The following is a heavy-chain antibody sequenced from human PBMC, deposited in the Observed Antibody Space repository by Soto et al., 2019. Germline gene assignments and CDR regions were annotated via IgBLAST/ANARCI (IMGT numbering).Heavy chain of an antibody. CDR2: INHSGST. CDR3: ARGRRTASLLGYCSGGSCYTNYYGMDV. CDR1: GGSFSGYY. Sequence: SETLSLTCAVYGGSFSGYYWSWIRQPPGKGLEWIGEINHSGSTNYNPSLKSRVTISVDTSKNQFSLKLGSVTAADTAVYYCARGRRTASLLGYCSGGSCYTNYYGMDVWGQGTTVTVSS. V-gene: IGHV4-34*01. D-gene: IGHD2-15*01. J-gene: IGHJ6*02.